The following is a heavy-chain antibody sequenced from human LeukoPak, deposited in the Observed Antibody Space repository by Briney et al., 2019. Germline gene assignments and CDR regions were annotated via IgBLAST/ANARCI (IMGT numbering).Heavy chain of an antibody. CDR3: AREADSGYYRTVDY. J-gene: IGHJ4*02. CDR1: GFTFSNYE. V-gene: IGHV3-48*03. D-gene: IGHD2-15*01. Sequence: PGGSLRLSCAASGFTFSNYEMNWVRQAPGKGLEWVSHISISGSPIYYRDSVKGRFTISRDNAKNSLYLQMNSLRPEDTAVYYCAREADSGYYRTVDYWGQGTMVTVS. CDR2: ISISGSPI.